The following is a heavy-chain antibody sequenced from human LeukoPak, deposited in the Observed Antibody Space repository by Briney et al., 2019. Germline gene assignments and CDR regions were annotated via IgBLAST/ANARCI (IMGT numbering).Heavy chain of an antibody. Sequence: SQTLSLTCAISRDSVSSNSATWNWIRQSPSRGLEWLGRTNCRSKWYNDYAISVKSRITINPDTSKNQFSLQLNSVTPEDTAVYYCARSAGGSYFYYYAMDVWGQGTTVTVSS. J-gene: IGHJ6*02. CDR1: RDSVSSNSAT. D-gene: IGHD2-21*02. V-gene: IGHV6-1*01. CDR2: TNCRSKWYN. CDR3: ARSAGGSYFYYYAMDV.